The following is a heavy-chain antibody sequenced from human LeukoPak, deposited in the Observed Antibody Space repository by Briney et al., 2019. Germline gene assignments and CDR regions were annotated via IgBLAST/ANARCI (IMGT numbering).Heavy chain of an antibody. D-gene: IGHD3-9*01. CDR3: ARARDYDILTGYYHDY. CDR1: GGSINNYY. CDR2: IYYSGST. Sequence: SETLSLTCTVSGGSINNYYWSWIRQPPGKGLEWIGYIYYSGSTNYNPSLKSRVTISVDTSKNQFSLKLSSVTAADTAVYYCARARDYDILTGYYHDYWGQGTLVTVSS. J-gene: IGHJ4*02. V-gene: IGHV4-59*01.